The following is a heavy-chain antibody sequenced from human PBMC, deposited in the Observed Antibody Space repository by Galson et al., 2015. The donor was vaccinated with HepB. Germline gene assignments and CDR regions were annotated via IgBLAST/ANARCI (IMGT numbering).Heavy chain of an antibody. Sequence: SLRLSCAGSEFTFSNAWMSWVRQAPGKGLEWVGRIKSKIDGGATDYAAPVKGRFTISRDDSKNTLYLQMNSLKTEDTAVYYCTTMGPPSYYYDSSGDDYWGQGTLVTVSS. D-gene: IGHD3-22*01. J-gene: IGHJ4*02. V-gene: IGHV3-15*01. CDR2: IKSKIDGGAT. CDR3: TTMGPPSYYYDSSGDDY. CDR1: EFTFSNAW.